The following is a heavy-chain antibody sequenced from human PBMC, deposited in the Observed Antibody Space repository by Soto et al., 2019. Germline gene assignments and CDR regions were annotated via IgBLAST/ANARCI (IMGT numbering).Heavy chain of an antibody. CDR2: ISSSGRTI. Sequence: GSLRLSCAASGFTFSRYSMNWVRQAPGKGLEWVSFISSSGRTIYYAASVKGRFTISRDNATHSLNLQMTNLRHEDTAVYYCASARDYGANTPYFESWGPGTLVTVSS. J-gene: IGHJ4*02. CDR3: ASARDYGANTPYFES. CDR1: GFTFSRYS. V-gene: IGHV3-48*02. D-gene: IGHD4-17*01.